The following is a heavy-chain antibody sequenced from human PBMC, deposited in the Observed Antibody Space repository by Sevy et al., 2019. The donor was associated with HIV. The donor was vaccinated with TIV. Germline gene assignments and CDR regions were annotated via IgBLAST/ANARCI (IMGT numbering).Heavy chain of an antibody. CDR3: ASHYYDSTGYYYPLDY. V-gene: IGHV3-30*04. D-gene: IGHD3-22*01. Sequence: GGSLRLSCTASGFTFSSYAMYWVRQAPGKGLEWVAVISYDGKNKDYADSVKGRFPISRDNSKNTLYLQLNSLRAEDTAVYYCASHYYDSTGYYYPLDYWGQGTLVTVSS. CDR2: ISYDGKNK. J-gene: IGHJ4*02. CDR1: GFTFSSYA.